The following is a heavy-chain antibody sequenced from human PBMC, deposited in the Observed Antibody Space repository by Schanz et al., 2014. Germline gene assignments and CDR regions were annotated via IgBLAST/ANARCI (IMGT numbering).Heavy chain of an antibody. D-gene: IGHD3-9*01. CDR2: ISVYTGNT. V-gene: IGHV1-18*01. Sequence: QVQLVQSGAEVKKPGASVRVSCKASGYTFTTYAMSWVRQAPGQGLEWVGWISVYTGNTKYGQKVQGRVSLTAAPSTNTAYLQLTSLRSDDTAVYYCAKAEYAILTDSYSRLDPWGQGTLVTVSS. J-gene: IGHJ5*02. CDR1: GYTFTTYA. CDR3: AKAEYAILTDSYSRLDP.